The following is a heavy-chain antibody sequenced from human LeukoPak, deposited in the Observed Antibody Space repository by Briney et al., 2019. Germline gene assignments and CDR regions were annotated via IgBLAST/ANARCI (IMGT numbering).Heavy chain of an antibody. CDR2: IKQDGSEK. Sequence: PGGSLRLSCAASGFTFSSYWMSWVRQAPGKGLEWVANIKQDGSEKYYVDSVKGRFTISRDNAKNSLYLQMNSLRAEDTAVYYCASYEPPGYGDYENWFDPWGQGTLVTVSS. D-gene: IGHD4-17*01. CDR1: GFTFSSYW. V-gene: IGHV3-7*01. CDR3: ASYEPPGYGDYENWFDP. J-gene: IGHJ5*02.